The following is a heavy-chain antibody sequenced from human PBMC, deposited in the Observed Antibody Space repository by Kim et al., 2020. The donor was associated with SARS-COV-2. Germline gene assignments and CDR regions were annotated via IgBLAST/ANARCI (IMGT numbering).Heavy chain of an antibody. Sequence: GGSLRLFCTASGFTFGDYAMSWVRQAPGKGLEWVGFIRSKAYGGTTEYAASVKGRFTISRDDSKSIAYLQMNSLKTEDTAVYYCTRDGLGADFWSGSIGYFDYWGQGTLVTVSS. CDR2: IRSKAYGGTT. D-gene: IGHD3-3*01. J-gene: IGHJ4*02. CDR1: GFTFGDYA. CDR3: TRDGLGADFWSGSIGYFDY. V-gene: IGHV3-49*04.